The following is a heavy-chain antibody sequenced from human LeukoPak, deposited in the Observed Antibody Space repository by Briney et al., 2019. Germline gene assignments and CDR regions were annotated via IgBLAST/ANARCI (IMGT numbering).Heavy chain of an antibody. CDR3: ARDTPQYDRQFDY. D-gene: IGHD2/OR15-2a*01. CDR2: ISSSSSTI. CDR1: GFTFSNAW. J-gene: IGHJ4*02. Sequence: GGSLRLSCAASGFTFSNAWMNWVRQAPGKGLEWVSYISSSSSTIYYADSVKGRFTISRDNAKNSLYLQMNSLRAEDTAVYYCARDTPQYDRQFDYWGQGTLVTVSS. V-gene: IGHV3-48*01.